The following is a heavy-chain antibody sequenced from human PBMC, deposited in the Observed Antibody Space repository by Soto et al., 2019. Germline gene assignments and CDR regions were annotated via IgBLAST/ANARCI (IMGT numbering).Heavy chain of an antibody. J-gene: IGHJ4*02. Sequence: EVQLVESGGGLVQPGGSLRLSCAASGFTISDHYIDWVRQPPGKGLEWVGRSRNKAKSYTTEYAASVRGRFTISRDDSKNSLYLQMNSLKTEDTAVYYSSTLGPTSPQYFDYWGQGTLVTVSS. CDR3: STLGPTSPQYFDY. D-gene: IGHD1-26*01. V-gene: IGHV3-72*01. CDR1: GFTISDHY. CDR2: SRNKAKSYTT.